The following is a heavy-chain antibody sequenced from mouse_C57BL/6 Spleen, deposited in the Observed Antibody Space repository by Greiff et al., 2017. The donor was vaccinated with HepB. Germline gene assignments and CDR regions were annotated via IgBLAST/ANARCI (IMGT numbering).Heavy chain of an antibody. CDR1: GYSFTGYY. V-gene: IGHV1-42*01. D-gene: IGHD2-3*01. CDR3: AFYDGYLYFDY. CDR2: INPSTGGT. Sequence: EVQLQQSGPELVKPGASVKISCKASGYSFTGYYMNWVKQSPEKSLEWIGEINPSTGGTTYNQKFKAKATLTVDKSSSTAYMQLSSLTSEDSAVYYCAFYDGYLYFDYWGQGTTLTVSS. J-gene: IGHJ2*01.